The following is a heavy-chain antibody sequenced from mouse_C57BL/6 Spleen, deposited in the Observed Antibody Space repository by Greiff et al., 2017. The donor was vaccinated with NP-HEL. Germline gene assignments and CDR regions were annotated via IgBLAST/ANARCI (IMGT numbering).Heavy chain of an antibody. CDR3: ARGYGSSFPAFDY. J-gene: IGHJ2*01. CDR1: GFTFSDYY. V-gene: IGHV5-16*01. Sequence: EVQLVESEGGLVQPGSSMKLSCTASGFTFSDYYMAWVRQVPEKGLEWVANINYDGSSTYYLDSLKSRFLISRDNAKNILYLQMSSLKSEDTATYYCARGYGSSFPAFDYWGQGTTLTVSS. CDR2: INYDGSST. D-gene: IGHD1-1*01.